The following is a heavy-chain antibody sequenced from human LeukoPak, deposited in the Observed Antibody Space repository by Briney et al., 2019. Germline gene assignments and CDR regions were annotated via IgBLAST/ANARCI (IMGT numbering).Heavy chain of an antibody. CDR2: IIPILGIA. D-gene: IGHD6-19*01. Sequence: SVKVSCKASGGTFSSYAISWVRQAPGQGLEWMGRIIPILGIANYAQKFQGRVTITADKSTSTAYMELSSLRSEDTAVYYCAYLSGSDLDDISWFDPWGQGTLVTVSS. J-gene: IGHJ5*02. CDR3: AYLSGSDLDDISWFDP. CDR1: GGTFSSYA. V-gene: IGHV1-69*04.